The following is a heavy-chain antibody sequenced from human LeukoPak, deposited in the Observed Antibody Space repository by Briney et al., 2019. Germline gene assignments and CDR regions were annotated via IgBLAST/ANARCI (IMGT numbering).Heavy chain of an antibody. J-gene: IGHJ4*02. CDR2: INPNTGGT. D-gene: IGHD4-17*01. V-gene: IGHV1-2*06. CDR3: ARKGDYEVDFDY. Sequence: ASVKVSCKASGYTFTCYFIHWLRQAPGQGPEWMGRINPNTGGTNYAQKFQDRITMTKDTSINTVDMELSRLRSDDTAVYYCARKGDYEVDFDYWGQGTLVTVSS. CDR1: GYTFTCYF.